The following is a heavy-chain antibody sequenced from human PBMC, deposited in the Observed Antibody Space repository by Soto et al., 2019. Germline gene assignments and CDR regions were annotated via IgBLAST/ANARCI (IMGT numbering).Heavy chain of an antibody. D-gene: IGHD3-10*01. CDR1: GFTFSSYW. CDR3: ARGSSTMGRGVRYGMDV. V-gene: IGHV3-74*01. Sequence: EVQLVESGGGLVQPGGSLRLSCAASGFTFSSYWMHWVRQAPGKGLVWVSRINSDGSSTSYADSVKGRFTISRDNAKNTLYRQMNSLRADDTAVYYCARGSSTMGRGVRYGMDVWGQGTTVTVSS. CDR2: INSDGSST. J-gene: IGHJ6*02.